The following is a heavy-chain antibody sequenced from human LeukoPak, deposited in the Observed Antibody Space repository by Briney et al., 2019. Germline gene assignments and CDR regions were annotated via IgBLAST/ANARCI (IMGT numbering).Heavy chain of an antibody. V-gene: IGHV1-69*13. D-gene: IGHD3-9*01. J-gene: IGHJ6*02. CDR2: IIPIFGTA. CDR3: ARGNYDILTGTSLYAYYGMDV. CDR1: GGTFNSYT. Sequence: SVKVSCKASGGTFNSYTINWVRQATGQGLEWMGVIIPIFGTASYAQKFQGRVTITADEPTSTAYMELSSLRSEDTAMYYCARGNYDILTGTSLYAYYGMDVWGQGTTVTVSS.